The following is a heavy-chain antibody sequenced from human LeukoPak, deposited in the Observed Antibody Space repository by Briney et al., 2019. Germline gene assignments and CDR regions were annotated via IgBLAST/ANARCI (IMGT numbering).Heavy chain of an antibody. CDR3: ARDFRAATLDY. V-gene: IGHV3-33*08. D-gene: IGHD5-24*01. J-gene: IGHJ4*02. Sequence: HPGGSLRLSCAASGFNVNNAWMSWVRQAPGKGLEWVAVIWYDGSNKYYADSVKGRFTISRDNSKNTLYLQMNSLRAEDTAVYYCARDFRAATLDYWGQGTLVTVSS. CDR2: IWYDGSNK. CDR1: GFNVNNAW.